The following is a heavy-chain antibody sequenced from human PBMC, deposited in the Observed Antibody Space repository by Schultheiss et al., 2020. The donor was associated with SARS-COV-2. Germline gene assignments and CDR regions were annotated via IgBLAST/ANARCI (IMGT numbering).Heavy chain of an antibody. D-gene: IGHD5-12*01. CDR2: INHSGST. Sequence: SETLSLTCAVYGGSFSGYYWSWIRQPPGKGLEWIGEINHSGSTNYNPSLKSRVTISVDTSKNQFSLKLSSVTAADTAVYYCARYGATIRRGGYFDYWGQGTLVTVSS. J-gene: IGHJ4*02. CDR1: GGSFSGYY. CDR3: ARYGATIRRGGYFDY. V-gene: IGHV4-34*01.